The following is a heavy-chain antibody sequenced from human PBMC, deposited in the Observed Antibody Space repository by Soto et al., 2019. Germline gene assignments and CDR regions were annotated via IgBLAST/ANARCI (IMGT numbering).Heavy chain of an antibody. CDR1: GGTFSSYA. CDR2: SIPIFGTA. D-gene: IGHD5-18*01. V-gene: IGHV1-69*13. CDR3: ARGLDTAGYGYDYGMDV. Sequence: SVKVSCKASGGTFSSYAISWVRQAPGQGLEWMGGSIPIFGTANYAQKFQGRVTITADESTSTAYMELSSLRSEDTAAYYCARGLDTAGYGYDYGMDVWGQGITVTVSS. J-gene: IGHJ6*02.